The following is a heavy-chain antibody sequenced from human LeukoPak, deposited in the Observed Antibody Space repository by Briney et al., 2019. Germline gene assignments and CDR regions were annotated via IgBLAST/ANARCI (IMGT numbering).Heavy chain of an antibody. Sequence: SETLSLTCTVSGGSISSYYWTWIRQPPGKGLEWIGYIYYSGSTYYNPSLRSRVTISVDTSKNQFSLKLSSVTAADTAVYYCARSSEGRYYYDSSGFSYYYYYMDVWGKGTTVTISS. CDR1: GGSISSYY. J-gene: IGHJ6*03. CDR3: ARSSEGRYYYDSSGFSYYYYYMDV. D-gene: IGHD3-22*01. CDR2: IYYSGST. V-gene: IGHV4-59*01.